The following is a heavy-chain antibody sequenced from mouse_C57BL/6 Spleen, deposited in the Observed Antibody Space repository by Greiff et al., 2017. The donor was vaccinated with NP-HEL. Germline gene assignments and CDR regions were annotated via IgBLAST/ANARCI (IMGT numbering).Heavy chain of an antibody. CDR3: ATITTVVSNYFDY. Sequence: QVQLQQSGPELVKPGASVKLSCKASGYTFTSYDINWVKQRPGQGLEWIGWIYPRDGSTKYNEKFKGKATLTVDTSSSTAYMELHSLTSEVSAVYFCATITTVVSNYFDYGGQGTTLTVSS. CDR1: GYTFTSYD. J-gene: IGHJ2*01. D-gene: IGHD1-1*01. V-gene: IGHV1-85*01. CDR2: IYPRDGST.